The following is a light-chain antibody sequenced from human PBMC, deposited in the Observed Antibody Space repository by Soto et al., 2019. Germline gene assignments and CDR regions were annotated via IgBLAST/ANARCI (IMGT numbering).Light chain of an antibody. J-gene: IGKJ1*01. CDR2: AAS. V-gene: IGKV1-39*01. Sequence: DFHMSQSPSSLSATVGNMFSVACRASHSISNYLTWYQQKPVKAPKILIYAASSLQSGVPSRVRGSGKGTDETRTISSLKHEDVATYYCRQSYSTTWTFGQGTKVDIK. CDR1: HSISNY. CDR3: RQSYSTTWT.